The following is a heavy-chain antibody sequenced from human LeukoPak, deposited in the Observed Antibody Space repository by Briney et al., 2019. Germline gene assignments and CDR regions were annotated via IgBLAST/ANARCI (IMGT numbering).Heavy chain of an antibody. V-gene: IGHV3-30-3*01. Sequence: GGSLRLSCAASGFTFSSYAMHWVRQAPGKGLEWVAVISYDGSNKYYADSVKGRFTISRDNSKNTLYLQMNSLRAEDTAVYYCARDSDPPFRDYENAFDIWGQGTMVTVS. CDR2: ISYDGSNK. CDR3: ARDSDPPFRDYENAFDI. D-gene: IGHD3-16*01. CDR1: GFTFSSYA. J-gene: IGHJ3*02.